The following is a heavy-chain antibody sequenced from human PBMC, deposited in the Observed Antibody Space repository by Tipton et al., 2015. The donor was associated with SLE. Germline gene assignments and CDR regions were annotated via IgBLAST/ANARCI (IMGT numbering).Heavy chain of an antibody. CDR2: TCYRSKWYS. CDR1: GDSVSSNSVS. V-gene: IGHV6-1*01. D-gene: IGHD2-2*01. J-gene: IGHJ4*02. CDR3: ARVWGTGSRGVDY. Sequence: GLVKPSQTLSLTCAISGDSVSSNSVSWNWIRQSPSRGFEWLGRTCYRSKWYSDYAVSVKSRITINPDTSKNQFSLQLNSVTPEDTAVYYCARVWGTGSRGVDYWGQGTLVTVSS.